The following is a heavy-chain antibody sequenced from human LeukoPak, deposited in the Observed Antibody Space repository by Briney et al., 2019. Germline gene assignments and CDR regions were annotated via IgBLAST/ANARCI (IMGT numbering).Heavy chain of an antibody. CDR1: GGSVCTSSYY. CDR3: ARNQRDYLFDY. Sequence: SETLSLTCTVSGGSVCTSSYYWGWIRQPPGRGLEWIGSIYYSGNTYYNPSLKSRVTISVDTSKNQFSLKLSSVTAADTAVYYCARNQRDYLFDYWGQGTLVTVSS. V-gene: IGHV4-39*01. J-gene: IGHJ4*02. CDR2: IYYSGNT. D-gene: IGHD4-17*01.